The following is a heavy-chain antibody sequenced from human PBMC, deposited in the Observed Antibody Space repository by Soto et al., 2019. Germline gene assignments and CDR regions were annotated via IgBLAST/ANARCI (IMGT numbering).Heavy chain of an antibody. J-gene: IGHJ4*02. CDR2: ISASGGST. CDR3: SLTYYYGSGTDYNVGNLYY. Sequence: GGSLRLSCAASGLTFSTYAMSWVRQAPGKGLEWVSSISASGGSTYHAESVKGRFTISRDNSKNTLFLQMNSLRAEDTALYYCSLTYYYGSGTDYNVGNLYYWGQGTQVTVSS. CDR1: GLTFSTYA. V-gene: IGHV3-23*01. D-gene: IGHD3-10*01.